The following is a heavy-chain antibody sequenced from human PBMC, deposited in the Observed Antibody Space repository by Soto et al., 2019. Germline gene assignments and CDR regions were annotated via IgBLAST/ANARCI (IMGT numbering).Heavy chain of an antibody. D-gene: IGHD6-13*01. CDR3: ARDQEAAADFYYYGMDV. J-gene: IGHJ6*02. CDR2: ISRSSSTI. CDR1: GFTFNSYN. V-gene: IGHV3-48*01. Sequence: PEGSLILSCAASGFTFNSYNMNWVRQAPGKGLEWVSYISRSSSTIYYADSVKGRFTISRDNSKNTLYLQMNSLRAEDTAVYYCARDQEAAADFYYYGMDVWGQGTTVTVSS.